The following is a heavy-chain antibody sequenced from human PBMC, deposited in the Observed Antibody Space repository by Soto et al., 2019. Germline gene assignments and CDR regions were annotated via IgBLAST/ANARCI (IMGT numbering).Heavy chain of an antibody. CDR1: GFTFSSYA. Sequence: GGSLRLSCAASGFTFSSYAMSWVRQAPGKGLEWVSAISGSGGSTYYADSVKGRFTISRDNSKNTLYLQMNSLRAEDTAVYYCAKVVPNVITIFGVKDKYYYYMDVWGKGTTVTVSS. D-gene: IGHD3-3*01. J-gene: IGHJ6*03. CDR3: AKVVPNVITIFGVKDKYYYYMDV. V-gene: IGHV3-23*01. CDR2: ISGSGGST.